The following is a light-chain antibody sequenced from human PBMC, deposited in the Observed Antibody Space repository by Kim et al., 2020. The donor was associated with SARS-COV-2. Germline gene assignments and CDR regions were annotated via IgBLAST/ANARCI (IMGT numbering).Light chain of an antibody. CDR1: QSVGND. V-gene: IGKV3-15*01. J-gene: IGKJ5*01. CDR3: QQYDDWPPIT. Sequence: EIVMTQSPATLSVSPGERVTLSCRASQSVGNDLAWYQVKPGQAPRLLIYRASTRAAGIPVRFSGSGSGTKFTLTISSLQSEDFAVYYCQQYDDWPPITFGQGTRLEIK. CDR2: RAS.